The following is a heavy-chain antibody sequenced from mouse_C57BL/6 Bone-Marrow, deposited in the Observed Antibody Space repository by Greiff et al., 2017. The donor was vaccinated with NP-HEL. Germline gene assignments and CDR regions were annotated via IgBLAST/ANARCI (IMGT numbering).Heavy chain of an antibody. CDR2: IYPGSGNT. CDR1: GYTFTDYY. V-gene: IGHV1-76*01. D-gene: IGHD1-1*01. Sequence: VHLVESGAELVRPGASVKLSCKASGYTFTDYYINWVKQRPGQGLEWIARIYPGSGNTYYNEKFKGKATLTAEKSSSTAYMQLSSLTSEDSAVYFCARKTTVSRYFDDWGQGTTLTVSS. CDR3: ARKTTVSRYFDD. J-gene: IGHJ2*01.